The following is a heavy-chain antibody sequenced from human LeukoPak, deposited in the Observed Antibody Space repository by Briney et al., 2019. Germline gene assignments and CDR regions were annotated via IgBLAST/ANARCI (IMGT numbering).Heavy chain of an antibody. CDR2: ISGSGGST. J-gene: IGHJ4*02. D-gene: IGHD3-22*01. CDR3: AKAVDYYDISGYSSFDY. Sequence: PGGSLRLSCAASGFTISSNYMSWVRQAPGKGLEWVSAISGSGGSTYYADSVKGRFTISRDNSKNTLYLQMNSLRPEDTAVYYCAKAVDYYDISGYSSFDYWGQGNVVTVSS. CDR1: GFTISSNY. V-gene: IGHV3-23*01.